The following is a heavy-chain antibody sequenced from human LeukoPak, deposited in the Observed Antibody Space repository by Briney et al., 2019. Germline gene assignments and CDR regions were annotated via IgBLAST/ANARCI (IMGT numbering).Heavy chain of an antibody. D-gene: IGHD5-18*01. V-gene: IGHV3-23*01. J-gene: IGHJ4*02. Sequence: GGSLRLSCAASGFTFSSYGMSWVRQAPGKGLEWVSAISGSGGSTYYADSVKGRFTISRDNSKNTLYLQMNSLRAEDTAVYYCAKGRWIQLWLQGGTIDYWGQGTLVTVSS. CDR3: AKGRWIQLWLQGGTIDY. CDR2: ISGSGGST. CDR1: GFTFSSYG.